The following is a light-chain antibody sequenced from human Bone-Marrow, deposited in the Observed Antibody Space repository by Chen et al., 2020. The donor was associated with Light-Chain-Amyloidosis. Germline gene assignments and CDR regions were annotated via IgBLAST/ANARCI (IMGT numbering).Light chain of an antibody. CDR2: DDS. V-gene: IGLV3-21*02. J-gene: IGLJ3*02. CDR3: QVWDRSSDRPV. CDR1: NIGSTS. Sequence: SHVLTQPSSVSVAPGQTVTIACGGNNIGSTSVHWYQQTPGQAPLLVVYDDSDRPSGIPERLSGSNSGNTATLTMSRVEGGDEADYYCQVWDRSSDRPVFGGGTKLTVL.